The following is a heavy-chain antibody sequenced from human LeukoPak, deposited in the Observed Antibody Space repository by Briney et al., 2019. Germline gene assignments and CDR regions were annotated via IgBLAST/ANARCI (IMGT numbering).Heavy chain of an antibody. CDR2: INHSGST. V-gene: IGHV4-34*01. CDR1: GGSFSGYY. Sequence: PSETLSLTCAVYGGSFSGYYWSWIRQPPGKGLEWIGEINHSGSTNYNPSLKSRVTISVDTSKNQFSLKLSSVTAADTAVYYCAVIWFGDSYDYWGQGTLVTVSS. D-gene: IGHD3-10*01. CDR3: AVIWFGDSYDY. J-gene: IGHJ4*02.